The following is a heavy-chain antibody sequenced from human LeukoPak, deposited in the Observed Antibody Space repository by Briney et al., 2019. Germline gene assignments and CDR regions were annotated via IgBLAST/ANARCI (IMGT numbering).Heavy chain of an antibody. V-gene: IGHV1-69*13. CDR3: AIPSYCSGGSCYPPDWFDP. Sequence: SVKVSCKASGGTFSSYAISWVRQAPGQGLEWMGGIIPIFGTANYAQKFQGSVTITADESTSTAYMELSSLRSEDTAVYYCAIPSYCSGGSCYPPDWFDPWGQGTLVTVSS. CDR2: IIPIFGTA. D-gene: IGHD2-15*01. J-gene: IGHJ5*02. CDR1: GGTFSSYA.